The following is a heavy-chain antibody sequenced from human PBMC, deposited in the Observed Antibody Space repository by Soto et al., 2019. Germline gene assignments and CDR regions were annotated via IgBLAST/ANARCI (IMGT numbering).Heavy chain of an antibody. CDR2: ISSSSSTI. V-gene: IGHV3-48*02. CDR3: ARVVLSYYDSSGPFDY. Sequence: EVQLVESGGGLVQPGGSLRLSCAASGFTFSSYSMNWVRQAPGKGLEWVSYISSSSSTIYYADSVKGRFTISRDNAKNSLCLQMNSLRDEDTAVYYCARVVLSYYDSSGPFDYWGQGTLVTVSS. D-gene: IGHD3-22*01. CDR1: GFTFSSYS. J-gene: IGHJ4*02.